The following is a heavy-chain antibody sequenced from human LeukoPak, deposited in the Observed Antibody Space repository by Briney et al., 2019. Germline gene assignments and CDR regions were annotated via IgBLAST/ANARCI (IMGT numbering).Heavy chain of an antibody. D-gene: IGHD2-2*01. J-gene: IGHJ5*02. CDR2: IYYSGST. CDR1: GGSVSSGSYY. V-gene: IGHV4-61*01. CDR3: ARGFVVVPAAMPQFDP. Sequence: PSETLSLTCTVSGGSVSSGSYYWSWIRQPPGKGLEWIGYIYYSGSTNYNPPLKSRVTISVDTSKNQFSLKLSSVTAADTAVYYCARGFVVVPAAMPQFDPWGQGTLVTVSS.